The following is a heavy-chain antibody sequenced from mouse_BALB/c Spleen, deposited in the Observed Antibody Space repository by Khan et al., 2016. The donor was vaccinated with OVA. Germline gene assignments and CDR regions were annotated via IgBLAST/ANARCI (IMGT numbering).Heavy chain of an antibody. Sequence: EVQLQESGPGLVKPSQSLSLTCTVTGYSITSDYAWNWLRQFPGNLLEWMGYISYSGNTKYNPSLKSRIFITRDTSKNQFFLQLNSVTAEDTATYYCARSYGGDFDYWGQGTTLTVSS. V-gene: IGHV3-2*02. J-gene: IGHJ2*01. CDR2: ISYSGNT. CDR1: GYSITSDYA. D-gene: IGHD1-1*02. CDR3: ARSYGGDFDY.